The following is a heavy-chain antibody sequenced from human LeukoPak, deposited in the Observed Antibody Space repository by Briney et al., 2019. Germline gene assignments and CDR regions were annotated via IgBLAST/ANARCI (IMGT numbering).Heavy chain of an antibody. Sequence: SETLSLTCAVYGGSFSGYYWSWIRQPPRKGLEWIGEINHSGSTNYNPSLKSRVTISVDTSKNQFSLKLSSVTAADTAVYYCARDARSRSVWFDPWGQGTLVTVSS. V-gene: IGHV4-34*01. J-gene: IGHJ5*02. CDR3: ARDARSRSVWFDP. CDR1: GGSFSGYY. CDR2: INHSGST. D-gene: IGHD1-14*01.